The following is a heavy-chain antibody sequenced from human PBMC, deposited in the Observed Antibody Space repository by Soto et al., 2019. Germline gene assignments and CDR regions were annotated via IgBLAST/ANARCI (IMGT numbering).Heavy chain of an antibody. Sequence: LSLTCTVSGGSISDYYWSWIRQPPGKGLEWIGYMYDSGSTRYNPSLNSRVTISVDTSNNQFSLNLRSVTAADTAVYYCARNMAYWGQGTLVTVSS. D-gene: IGHD3-10*01. CDR3: ARNMAY. J-gene: IGHJ4*02. CDR2: MYDSGST. CDR1: GGSISDYY. V-gene: IGHV4-4*09.